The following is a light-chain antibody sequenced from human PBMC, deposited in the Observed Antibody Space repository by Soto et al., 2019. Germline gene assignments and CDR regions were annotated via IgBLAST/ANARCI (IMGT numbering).Light chain of an antibody. CDR2: NVS. V-gene: IGLV2-14*03. Sequence: QSALTQPASVSGSPGQSITISCTGTSNDIGSYNFVSWYQQHPGKAPKLIIYNVSDRSSGVSIRFSGSKSANTASLTIYGLQPEDEADYHCSSYRSISTSYVFGTGTKLTVL. CDR1: SNDIGSYNF. CDR3: SSYRSISTSYV. J-gene: IGLJ1*01.